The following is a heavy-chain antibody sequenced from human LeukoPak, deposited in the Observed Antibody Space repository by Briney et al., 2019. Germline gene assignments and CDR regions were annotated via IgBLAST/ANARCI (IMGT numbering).Heavy chain of an antibody. CDR1: GYTFTSYT. V-gene: IGHV7-4-1*02. CDR3: ARDLTTMVADDTFDI. CDR2: INTNTWNP. Sequence: ASVKVSCKASGYTFTSYTMNRVRQAPGQGLEWMGWINTNTWNPTYAQDFTGRFVFSFDTSVSTTYLQISSLKAEDTAVYYCARDLTTMVADDTFDIWGQGTMVTVSS. J-gene: IGHJ3*02. D-gene: IGHD4/OR15-4a*01.